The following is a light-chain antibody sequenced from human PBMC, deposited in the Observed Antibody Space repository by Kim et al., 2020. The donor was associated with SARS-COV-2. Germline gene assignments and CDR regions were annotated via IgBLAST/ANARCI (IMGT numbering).Light chain of an antibody. CDR3: QQNKNWPLT. V-gene: IGKV3-15*01. Sequence: VSPGERATLYCRASQSVSNHLVWYHQKPGQAPRLLIYAASTRATGIPARFSGNGSGTEFTLTISSLQSEDFAIYYCQQNKNWPLTFGGGTKVDIK. J-gene: IGKJ4*01. CDR2: AAS. CDR1: QSVSNH.